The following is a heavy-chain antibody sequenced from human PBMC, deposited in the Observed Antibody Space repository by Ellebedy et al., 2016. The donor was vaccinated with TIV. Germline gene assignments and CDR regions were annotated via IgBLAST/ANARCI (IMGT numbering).Heavy chain of an antibody. CDR2: IRSKVYGGTT. D-gene: IGHD3-3*02. J-gene: IGHJ4*02. CDR3: TRLSALTAY. Sequence: GESLKISCAASGFTFGDYTMTWFRQAPGKRLEWVGFIRSKVYGGTTEYAASVKGRFTISRDDSKSIAYLQMNSLKTEDTAVYYCTRLSALTAYWGQGTLVTVSS. V-gene: IGHV3-49*03. CDR1: GFTFGDYT.